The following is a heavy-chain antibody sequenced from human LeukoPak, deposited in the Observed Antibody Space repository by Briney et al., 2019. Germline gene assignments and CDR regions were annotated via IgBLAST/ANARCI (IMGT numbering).Heavy chain of an antibody. J-gene: IGHJ3*02. CDR3: ARGELNDAFDI. Sequence: GASVKVSCKASGYTFTGYYLHWVRHAPGQGLEWMGRINPNSGGTNYAQRFQGRVTMTRDTSISTAYMELSRLKPDDTAVYYCARGELNDAFDIWGQGTMVTVSS. D-gene: IGHD1-26*01. V-gene: IGHV1-2*06. CDR1: GYTFTGYY. CDR2: INPNSGGT.